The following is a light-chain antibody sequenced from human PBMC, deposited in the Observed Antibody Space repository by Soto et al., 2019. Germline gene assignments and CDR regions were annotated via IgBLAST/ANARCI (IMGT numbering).Light chain of an antibody. J-gene: IGKJ1*01. Sequence: DIQMTQSPSTLSASVGDRVTITCRASQSISSWLAWYQQKPGKAPKLLIYKASSLESGVPSRFSGSGSGTEFTLTISSLQPDDFATYYCQQYNTVIVPFGQGTKVEIK. V-gene: IGKV1-5*03. CDR2: KAS. CDR3: QQYNTVIVP. CDR1: QSISSW.